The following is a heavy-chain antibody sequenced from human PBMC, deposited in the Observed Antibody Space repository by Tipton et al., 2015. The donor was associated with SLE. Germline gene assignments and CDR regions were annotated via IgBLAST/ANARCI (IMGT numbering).Heavy chain of an antibody. CDR3: ARFSAGTGTYSFDY. D-gene: IGHD3-10*01. Sequence: TLSLTCSVSGASMTNGDFYWSWIRQPPGKGLEWVGDIFYSGYTYYNPSLNSRLTLSVDTSKNDFSLKLTSVTAADTAVYYCARFSAGTGTYSFDYWGQGVLVTVSS. V-gene: IGHV4-30-4*01. CDR2: IFYSGYT. CDR1: GASMTNGDFY. J-gene: IGHJ4*02.